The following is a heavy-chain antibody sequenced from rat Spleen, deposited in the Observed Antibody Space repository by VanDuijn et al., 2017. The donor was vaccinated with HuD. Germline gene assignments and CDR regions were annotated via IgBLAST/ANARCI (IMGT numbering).Heavy chain of an antibody. D-gene: IGHD5-1*01. V-gene: IGHV2-13*01. CDR2: IWGNGNT. CDR1: GFSLTSYD. J-gene: IGHJ3*01. CDR3: ARGWERFAY. Sequence: QVQLKESGPGLVQPSQTLSLTCTVSGFSLTSYDMHWVRQPPGKGLEWMGVIWGNGNTHYNSGLKSRLSISRDTSKSQVFLEMNSLQTEDTAMYFCARGWERFAYWGQGTLVTVSS.